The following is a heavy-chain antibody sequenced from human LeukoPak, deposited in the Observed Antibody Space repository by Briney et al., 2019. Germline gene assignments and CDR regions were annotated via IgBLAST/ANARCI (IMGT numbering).Heavy chain of an antibody. V-gene: IGHV4-61*05. CDR2: IYYSGST. D-gene: IGHD6-13*01. CDR1: GGSTSSSSYY. CDR3: ARNGRIAAAGRVDY. J-gene: IGHJ4*02. Sequence: SETLSLTCTVSGGSTSSSSYYWGWIRQPPGKGLEWIGYIYYSGSTNYNPSLKSRVTISVDTSKNQFSLKLSSATAADTAVYYCARNGRIAAAGRVDYWGQGTLVTVSS.